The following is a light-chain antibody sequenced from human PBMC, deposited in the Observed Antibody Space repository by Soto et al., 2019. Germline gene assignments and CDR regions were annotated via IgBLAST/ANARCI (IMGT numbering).Light chain of an antibody. CDR3: QQYYSSPPT. J-gene: IGKJ1*01. CDR1: QSVLYSSNNKNY. V-gene: IGKV4-1*01. CDR2: WAS. Sequence: DIVMTQSPDSLAVSLGERATIICRSSQSVLYSSNNKNYLAWYHQKPGQPPKLLIYWASTRESGVPDRFSGSGSGTDFTLTISSVQAEDVAVYYCQQYYSSPPTFGQATRW.